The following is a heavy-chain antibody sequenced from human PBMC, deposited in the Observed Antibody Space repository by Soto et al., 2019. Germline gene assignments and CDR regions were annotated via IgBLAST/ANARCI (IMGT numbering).Heavy chain of an antibody. J-gene: IGHJ4*02. CDR3: ARGRFITMVRGVNFDY. D-gene: IGHD3-10*01. Sequence: PSETLSLTCTVSGGSISSSSYYWGWIRQPPGKGLEWIGEINHSGSTNYNPSLKSRVTISVDTSNNQFSLKLSSVTAADTAVYYCARGRFITMVRGVNFDYWGQGTLVTVSS. V-gene: IGHV4-39*07. CDR1: GGSISSSSYY. CDR2: INHSGST.